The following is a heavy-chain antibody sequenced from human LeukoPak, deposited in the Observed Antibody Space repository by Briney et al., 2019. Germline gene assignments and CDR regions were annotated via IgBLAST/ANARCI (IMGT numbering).Heavy chain of an antibody. Sequence: PGGSLRLSCAASGFTFSSYAMSWVRQAPGRGLEWVSAISGSGSSTYYADSVKGRFTISRDNSKNTLFLQMNSLRAEDTAVYYCAKRPGSNSGSFDYSGQGTLVTVSS. D-gene: IGHD3-22*01. CDR3: AKRPGSNSGSFDY. CDR2: ISGSGSST. CDR1: GFTFSSYA. V-gene: IGHV3-23*01. J-gene: IGHJ4*02.